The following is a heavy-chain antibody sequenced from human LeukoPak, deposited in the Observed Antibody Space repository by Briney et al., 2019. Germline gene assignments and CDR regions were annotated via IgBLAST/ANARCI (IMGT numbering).Heavy chain of an antibody. D-gene: IGHD3-16*01. J-gene: IGHJ6*02. CDR3: GGDYVKRYYYYGMDV. CDR1: GGTFSSYA. V-gene: IGHV1-69*04. Sequence: GASVKVSCKASGGTFSSYAISWVRQAPGQGLEWMGRIIPILGIANYAQKFQGRVTITADKSTSTAYMELSSLRSEDTAVYYCGGDYVKRYYYYGMDVWGQGTTVTDSS. CDR2: IIPILGIA.